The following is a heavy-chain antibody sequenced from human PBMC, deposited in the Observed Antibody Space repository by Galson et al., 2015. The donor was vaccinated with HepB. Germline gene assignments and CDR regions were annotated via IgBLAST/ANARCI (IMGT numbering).Heavy chain of an antibody. J-gene: IGHJ4*02. CDR1: GYAFTSYY. V-gene: IGHV1-46*01. Sequence: SVKVSCKASGYAFTSYYMHWVRQAPGQGLEWMGIINPSGGSTSYAQKFQGRVTMTRDTSTSTVYMELSSLRSEDTAVYYCARDQSDVVTPDYWGQGTLVTVSS. D-gene: IGHD4-23*01. CDR2: INPSGGST. CDR3: ARDQSDVVTPDY.